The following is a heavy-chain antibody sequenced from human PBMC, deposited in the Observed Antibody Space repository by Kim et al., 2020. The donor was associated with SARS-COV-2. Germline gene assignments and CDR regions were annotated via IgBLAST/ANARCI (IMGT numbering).Heavy chain of an antibody. CDR3: ARDRDIAVAGTANWFDP. J-gene: IGHJ5*02. D-gene: IGHD6-19*01. Sequence: VKGRFTISRDNSKNTLYLQMNSLRAEDTAVYYCARDRDIAVAGTANWFDPWGQGTLVTVSS. V-gene: IGHV3-30*07.